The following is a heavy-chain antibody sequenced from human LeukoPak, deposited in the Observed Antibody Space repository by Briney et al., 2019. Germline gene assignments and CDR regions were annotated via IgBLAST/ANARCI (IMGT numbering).Heavy chain of an antibody. V-gene: IGHV4-38-2*01. D-gene: IGHD2/OR15-2a*01. CDR2: TAHRGST. CDR3: SEGYFEPFDH. CDR1: GYSISGGYF. Sequence: SETLSLTCDVSGYSISGGYFWGWIRQPPGMGLEWIGSTAHRGSTYYNPSLKGRVSISIDGSKNQVSLKLRSVTAADTAVYYCSEGYFEPFDHWGQGTLVTVSS. J-gene: IGHJ4*02.